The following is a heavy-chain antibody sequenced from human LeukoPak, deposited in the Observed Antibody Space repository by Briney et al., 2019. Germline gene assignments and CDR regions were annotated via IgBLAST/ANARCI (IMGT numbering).Heavy chain of an antibody. Sequence: ASVKVSCKASGYTFTSYGISWVRQAPGQGLEWMGWISAYNGNTNYAQKLQGRVTMTTDTSTSTAYMELRSLRSDDTAVYYCATLYYDFWSGYQYYFDYWGQGTLSPSPQ. V-gene: IGHV1-18*01. D-gene: IGHD3-3*01. CDR1: GYTFTSYG. CDR2: ISAYNGNT. CDR3: ATLYYDFWSGYQYYFDY. J-gene: IGHJ4*02.